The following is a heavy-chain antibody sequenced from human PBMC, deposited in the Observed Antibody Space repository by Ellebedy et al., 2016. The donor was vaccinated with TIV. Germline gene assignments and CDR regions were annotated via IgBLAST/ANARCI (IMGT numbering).Heavy chain of an antibody. CDR2: IYPGDSDT. CDR3: ARPAGVTAIDVFDY. J-gene: IGHJ4*02. CDR1: GYSFTSNW. V-gene: IGHV5-51*01. Sequence: GESLKISCKGSGYSFTSNWIGWVRQMPGKGLEWMGIIYPGDSDTRYSPSFQGQVTISADKSITTAYLQLSSLKASDTAMYYCARPAGVTAIDVFDYWGQGTLVTVSS. D-gene: IGHD2-21*02.